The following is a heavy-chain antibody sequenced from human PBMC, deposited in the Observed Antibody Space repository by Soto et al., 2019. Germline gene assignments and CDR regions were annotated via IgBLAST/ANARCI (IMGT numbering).Heavy chain of an antibody. V-gene: IGHV1-69*13. Sequence: SVKVSFKASGGTFRNHVFNWVRQAPGQGLEWMGGIIPIIGTPNYAQKFQGRVTITADASTNTVYLDVSSLRSQDTAVYYCARDLEFRDGNISHLDYWGQGTLVTVSS. D-gene: IGHD3-10*01. J-gene: IGHJ4*02. CDR3: ARDLEFRDGNISHLDY. CDR2: IIPIIGTP. CDR1: GGTFRNHV.